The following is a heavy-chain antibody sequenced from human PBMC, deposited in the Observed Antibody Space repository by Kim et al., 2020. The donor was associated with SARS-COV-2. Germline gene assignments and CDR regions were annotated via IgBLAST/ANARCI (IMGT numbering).Heavy chain of an antibody. CDR2: IYYSGST. J-gene: IGHJ6*02. Sequence: SETLSLTCTVSGGSISSGGYYWSWIRQHPGKGLEWIGYIYYSGSTYYNPSLKSRVTISVDTSKNQFSLKLSSVTAADTAVYYCARASHYGSGRPYYYYYYGMDVWGQGTTVTVSS. D-gene: IGHD3-10*01. V-gene: IGHV4-31*03. CDR1: GGSISSGGYY. CDR3: ARASHYGSGRPYYYYYYGMDV.